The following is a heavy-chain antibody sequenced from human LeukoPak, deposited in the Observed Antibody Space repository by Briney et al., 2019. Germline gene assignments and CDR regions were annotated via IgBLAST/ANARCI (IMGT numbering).Heavy chain of an antibody. CDR1: GGTFSSYA. Sequence: SVKVSCKASGGTFSSYAISWVRQAPGQGLEWMGGIIPIIGTANYAQKFQGRVTITADESTSTAYMELSSLRSEDTAVYYCARDRRVLLWFGESEYWGQGTLVTVSS. CDR2: IIPIIGTA. CDR3: ARDRRVLLWFGESEY. J-gene: IGHJ4*02. V-gene: IGHV1-69*13. D-gene: IGHD3-10*01.